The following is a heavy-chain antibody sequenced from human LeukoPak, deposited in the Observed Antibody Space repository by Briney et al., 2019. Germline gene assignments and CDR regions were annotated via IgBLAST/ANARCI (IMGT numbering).Heavy chain of an antibody. CDR2: ISYDGSNK. J-gene: IGHJ6*03. D-gene: IGHD5-18*01. CDR1: GFTFSSYD. V-gene: IGHV3-30*18. Sequence: PGGSLRLSCAASGFTFSSYDMHWVRQAPGKGLEWVAVISYDGSNKYYADSVKGRFTISRDNSKNTLYLQMNSLRAEDTAVYYCAKVGPLWPYYYMDVWGKGTTVTVSS. CDR3: AKVGPLWPYYYMDV.